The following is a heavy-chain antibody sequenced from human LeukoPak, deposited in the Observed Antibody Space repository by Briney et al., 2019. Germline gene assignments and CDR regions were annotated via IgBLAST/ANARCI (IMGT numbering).Heavy chain of an antibody. V-gene: IGHV1-69*02. J-gene: IGHJ5*02. CDR1: GGTFSSYT. D-gene: IGHD2-2*02. Sequence: ASVKVSCKASGGTFSSYTISWVRQAPGQGLEWMGRIIPILGIANYAQKFQGRVTITADKSTSTAYMELSSLRSEDPAVYYCARVLTAAISGWFDPWGQGTLVTVSS. CDR2: IIPILGIA. CDR3: ARVLTAAISGWFDP.